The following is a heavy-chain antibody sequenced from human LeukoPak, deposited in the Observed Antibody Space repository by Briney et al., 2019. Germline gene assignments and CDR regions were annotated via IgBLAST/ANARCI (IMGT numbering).Heavy chain of an antibody. CDR2: IYYSGST. CDR1: GGSISSYY. J-gene: IGHJ5*02. CDR3: ARENDYDILTGYYTSPGWFDP. D-gene: IGHD3-9*01. V-gene: IGHV4-59*01. Sequence: SETLSLTCTVSGGSISSYYWSWIRQPPGKGLEWIRYIYYSGSTNYNPSLKSRVTISVDTSKNQFSLKLSSVTAADTAVYYCARENDYDILTGYYTSPGWFDPWGQGTLVTVSS.